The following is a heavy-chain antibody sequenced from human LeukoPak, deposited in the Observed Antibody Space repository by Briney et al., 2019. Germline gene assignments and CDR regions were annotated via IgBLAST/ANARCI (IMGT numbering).Heavy chain of an antibody. CDR2: INHSGST. CDR1: GGSFSGYY. Sequence: NPSETLSLTCAVYGGSFSGYYWSWIRQPPGKGLEWIGEINHSGSTNCNPSLKSRVTISVDTSKNQFSLKLSSVTAADTAVYYCARGGKYSSGWSIYWGQGTLVTVSS. D-gene: IGHD6-19*01. V-gene: IGHV4-34*01. CDR3: ARGGKYSSGWSIY. J-gene: IGHJ4*02.